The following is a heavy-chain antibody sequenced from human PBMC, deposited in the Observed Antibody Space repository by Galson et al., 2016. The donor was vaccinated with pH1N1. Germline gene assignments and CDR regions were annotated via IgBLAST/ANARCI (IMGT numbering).Heavy chain of an antibody. CDR1: GYTFTGYY. J-gene: IGHJ4*02. D-gene: IGHD2-15*01. CDR3: ARVLRTVGFDF. V-gene: IGHV1-2*02. Sequence: SVKVSCKASGYTFTGYYMHWVRQAPGQGLEWMGWINPNSGGTNYAQKFQGRVTMTRDTSINRVYMELSRLRSDDTAIYYCARVLRTVGFDFWGQGTLVTVSS. CDR2: INPNSGGT.